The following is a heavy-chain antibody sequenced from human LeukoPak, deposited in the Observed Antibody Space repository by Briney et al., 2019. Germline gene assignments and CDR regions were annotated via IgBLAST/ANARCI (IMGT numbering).Heavy chain of an antibody. CDR3: AKHRDGYNLLPFDY. Sequence: GGSLRLSCAASGFTVSGNYINWVRQAPGKGLEWVSVIYSGGSTYYADSVKGRFSISRDNSKNTVYLQMNSLRAEDTAVYYCAKHRDGYNLLPFDYWGQGTLVTVSS. D-gene: IGHD5-24*01. CDR1: GFTVSGNY. J-gene: IGHJ4*02. CDR2: IYSGGST. V-gene: IGHV3-53*01.